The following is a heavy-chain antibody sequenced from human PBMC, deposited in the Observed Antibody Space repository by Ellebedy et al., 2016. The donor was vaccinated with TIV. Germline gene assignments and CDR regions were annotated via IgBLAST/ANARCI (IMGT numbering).Heavy chain of an antibody. D-gene: IGHD5-24*01. V-gene: IGHV3-33*01. CDR1: GFTFSSYG. Sequence: GGSLRLSXAASGFTFSSYGMHWVRQAPGKGLEWVAVIWFDGTTKYYSDSVKGRFTISRDNAKNSLYLQMNSLRAEDTAVYYCARGNSLVDEENDYWGQGILVTVSA. CDR3: ARGNSLVDEENDY. CDR2: IWFDGTTK. J-gene: IGHJ4*02.